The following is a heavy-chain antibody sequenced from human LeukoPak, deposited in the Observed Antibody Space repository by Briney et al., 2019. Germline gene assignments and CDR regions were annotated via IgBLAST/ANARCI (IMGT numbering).Heavy chain of an antibody. CDR1: GYTFTDYY. V-gene: IGHV1-2*02. CDR3: ATETYYYGSGSYYPGMFYDY. J-gene: IGHJ4*02. D-gene: IGHD3-10*01. Sequence: ASVKVSCKASGYTFTDYYLHWVRQAPGQGLDWMGWINPKTGGTNYAQKFQGRVTMTEDTSTDTAYMELSSLRSEDTAVYYCATETYYYGSGSYYPGMFYDYWGQGTLVTVSS. CDR2: INPKTGGT.